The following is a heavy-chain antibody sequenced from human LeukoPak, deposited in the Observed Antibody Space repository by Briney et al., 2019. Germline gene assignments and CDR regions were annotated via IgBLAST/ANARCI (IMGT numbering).Heavy chain of an antibody. CDR3: ARRYNYANVSAS. D-gene: IGHD5-24*01. CDR2: ITSDGTAT. CDR1: GFTFSNYW. J-gene: IGHJ5*02. Sequence: VQPGASLRLSCVASGFTFSNYWMHWVRPAPGKGLVWVSRITSDGTATTCADSVKGRFTISRDNAKNTLYLQMNSLRVEDTALYYCARRYNYANVSASWGQGTLVSVS. V-gene: IGHV3-74*01.